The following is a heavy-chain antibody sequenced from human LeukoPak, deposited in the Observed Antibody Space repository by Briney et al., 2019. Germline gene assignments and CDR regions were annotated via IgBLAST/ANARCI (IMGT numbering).Heavy chain of an antibody. Sequence: PGRSLRLSCAASGFTFSSYAMHWVRQAPGKGLEWVAVISYDGSNKYYADSVKGRFTISRDNSKNTLYLQMNSLRAEDTAVYYCATDVIAPGFDYWGQGTLVTASS. D-gene: IGHD1-14*01. J-gene: IGHJ4*02. CDR3: ATDVIAPGFDY. CDR2: ISYDGSNK. V-gene: IGHV3-30-3*01. CDR1: GFTFSSYA.